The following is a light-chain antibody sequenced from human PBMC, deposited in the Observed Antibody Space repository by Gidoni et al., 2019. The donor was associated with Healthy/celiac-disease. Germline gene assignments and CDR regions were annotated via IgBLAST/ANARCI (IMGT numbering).Light chain of an antibody. CDR3: QQFNSYSFT. J-gene: IGKJ3*01. CDR1: QGISSA. V-gene: IGKV1-13*02. CDR2: DAA. Sequence: AIQLTQSPSSLSASVGDRVTITCRASQGISSALAWYQQKPGKAPKLLIYDAASLESGVPSRFSGSGSGTDFTLTISSLQPEDFATYYCQQFNSYSFTFXPXTKVEIK.